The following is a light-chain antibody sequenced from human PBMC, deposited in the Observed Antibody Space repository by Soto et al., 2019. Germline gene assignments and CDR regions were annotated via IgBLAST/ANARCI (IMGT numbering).Light chain of an antibody. J-gene: IGKJ1*01. CDR1: QSISSW. Sequence: DIQMTQSPSTLSASVGDRVTITCRASQSISSWLAWYQQKPGKAPKLLIYDASSLESGVPSRFSGSGSGTEFTLTISSLQPDDFANYYCQQYNSYQTFGQGTKVDIK. CDR3: QQYNSYQT. CDR2: DAS. V-gene: IGKV1-5*01.